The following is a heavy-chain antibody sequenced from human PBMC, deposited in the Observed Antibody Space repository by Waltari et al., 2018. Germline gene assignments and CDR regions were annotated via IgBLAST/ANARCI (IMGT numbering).Heavy chain of an antibody. V-gene: IGHV4-39*01. Sequence: QLQLQESGPGLVKPSETLSLTCTVSGGSISSSSYYWGWIRQPPGKGLEWIGSIYYSGSTYYNPSRKSRVTISVDTSKNQFSLKLSSVTAADTAVYYCATAPGYSSFGMDVWGQGTTVTVSS. D-gene: IGHD6-19*01. CDR1: GGSISSSSYY. J-gene: IGHJ6*02. CDR3: ATAPGYSSFGMDV. CDR2: IYYSGST.